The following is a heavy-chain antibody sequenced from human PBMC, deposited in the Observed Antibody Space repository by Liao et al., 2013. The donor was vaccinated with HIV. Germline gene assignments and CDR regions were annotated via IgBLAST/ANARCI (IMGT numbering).Heavy chain of an antibody. CDR1: GVSFSLYS. J-gene: IGHJ6*03. Sequence: QVQLQESGPGLVKPSETLSLTCTVSGVSFSLYSWSWVRQPAGKALEWIGRVYASGSTSYNPSLKSRVSMSVDTSKNHFSLRLTSVTAADTAVYYCARGRPTPYYYYYMDVWGTGTAVTVSS. CDR3: ARGRPTPYYYYYMDV. CDR2: VYASGST. V-gene: IGHV4-4*07.